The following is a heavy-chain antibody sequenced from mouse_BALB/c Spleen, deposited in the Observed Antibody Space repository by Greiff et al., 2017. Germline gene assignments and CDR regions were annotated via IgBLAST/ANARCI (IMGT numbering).Heavy chain of an antibody. V-gene: IGHV2-9*02. CDR1: GFSLTSYG. CDR3: ARSYRYGDGAWFAY. CDR2: IWAGGST. Sequence: VKLVESGPGLVAPSQSLSITCTVSGFSLTSYGVHWVRQPPGKGLEWLGVIWAGGSTNYNSALMSRLSISKDNSKSQVFLKMNSLQTDDTAMYYCARSYRYGDGAWFAYWGQGTLVTVSA. D-gene: IGHD2-14*01. J-gene: IGHJ3*01.